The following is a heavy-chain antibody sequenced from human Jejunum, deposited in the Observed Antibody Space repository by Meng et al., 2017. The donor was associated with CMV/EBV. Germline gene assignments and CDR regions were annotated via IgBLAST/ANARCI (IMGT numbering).Heavy chain of an antibody. V-gene: IGHV3-15*07. CDR1: GFTFGDAY. D-gene: IGHD4-17*01. CDR3: TTRYGDYGPRG. J-gene: IGHJ4*02. Sequence: CAASGFTFGDAYMKWVRQAPGKGLEWVGRITRTVDGGAADSGTSVKGRFTISRDDSESTLFLQMNSLGMEDTAVYFCTTRYGDYGPRGWGQGTLVTVSS. CDR2: ITRTVDGGAA.